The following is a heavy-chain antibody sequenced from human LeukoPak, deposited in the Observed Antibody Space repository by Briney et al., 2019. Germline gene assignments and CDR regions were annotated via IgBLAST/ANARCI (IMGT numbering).Heavy chain of an antibody. J-gene: IGHJ4*02. CDR3: ARGSWSAADTTIDY. V-gene: IGHV3-74*01. D-gene: IGHD6-13*01. Sequence: GGSLRLSCAASGFTLSTYWMHWVRQGPGKGLVWVSCINSDGSRTTYADSVKGRFTISRDNAKNTLYLQMNTLRAEDTAVYYCARGSWSAADTTIDYWGQGTLVTVSS. CDR2: INSDGSRT. CDR1: GFTLSTYW.